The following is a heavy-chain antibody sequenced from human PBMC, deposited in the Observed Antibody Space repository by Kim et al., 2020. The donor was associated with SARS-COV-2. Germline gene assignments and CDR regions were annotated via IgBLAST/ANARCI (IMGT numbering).Heavy chain of an antibody. D-gene: IGHD6-13*01. V-gene: IGHV3-23*01. CDR3: AKEGSVAGTGYFQH. CDR2: ITGDGGGT. Sequence: GGSLRLSCAASGFTFSNYAMSWVRQAPGKGLEWVSAITGDGGGTYYADSVKGRFTISRDNNKYTLYLQMNSLRAEDTAVYYCAKEGSVAGTGYFQHWGQGTLVTVSS. J-gene: IGHJ1*01. CDR1: GFTFSNYA.